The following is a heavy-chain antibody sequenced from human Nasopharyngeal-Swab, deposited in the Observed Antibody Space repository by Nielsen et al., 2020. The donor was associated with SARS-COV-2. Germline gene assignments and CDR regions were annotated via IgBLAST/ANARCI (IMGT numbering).Heavy chain of an antibody. V-gene: IGHV1-69*01. CDR2: IIPIFGTA. Sequence: WVRQAPGQGLEWMGGIIPIFGTANYAQKFQGRVTITADESTSTAYMELSSLRSEDTAVYYCARGFWGRTTGTTRYDAFDIWGQGTMVTGSS. D-gene: IGHD1-1*01. J-gene: IGHJ3*02. CDR3: ARGFWGRTTGTTRYDAFDI.